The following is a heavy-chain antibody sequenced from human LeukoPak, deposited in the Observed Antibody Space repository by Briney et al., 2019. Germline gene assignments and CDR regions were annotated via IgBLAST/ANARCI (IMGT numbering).Heavy chain of an antibody. CDR3: ARRSSGQHHDAYDI. CDR1: GGSISSSSYY. V-gene: IGHV4-39*01. D-gene: IGHD6-19*01. J-gene: IGHJ3*02. Sequence: SETLSLTCTVSGGSISSSSYYWGWIRQPPGKGLEWIGNIYYSGSTYYNPSVKSRVTISVDTSKNQFSLKLSSVTAADTAVYYCARRSSGQHHDAYDIWGQGTMVTVSS. CDR2: IYYSGST.